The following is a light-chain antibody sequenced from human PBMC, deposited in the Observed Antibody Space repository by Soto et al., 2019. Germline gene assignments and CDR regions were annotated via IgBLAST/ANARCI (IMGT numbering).Light chain of an antibody. V-gene: IGKV1-5*01. CDR2: DAS. Sequence: DIHMTQSPSTLSASVGDRVTITCRASQSISGWLAWYQQKQGKXAKLLMYDASSLQSGVPSRFSGSGSGTELTITISGLQPDDFETYFCQHYNSYPITFGQGTRLEIK. J-gene: IGKJ5*01. CDR1: QSISGW. CDR3: QHYNSYPIT.